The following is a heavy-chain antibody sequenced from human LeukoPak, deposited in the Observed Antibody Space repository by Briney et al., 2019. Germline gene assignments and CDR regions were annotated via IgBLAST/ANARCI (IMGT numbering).Heavy chain of an antibody. CDR1: GVSFSGYY. J-gene: IGHJ3*02. V-gene: IGHV4-34*01. D-gene: IGHD5-12*01. CDR3: ARRYSGYDSFDAFDI. Sequence: SETLSLTCAAYGVSFSGYYWTWIRQPPGKGLEWIGEINDSGSSDYNPSLKSRVTISVDTSKNQFSLKLNSVTAADMAVYYCARRYSGYDSFDAFDIWGQGQWSPSRQ. CDR2: INDSGSS.